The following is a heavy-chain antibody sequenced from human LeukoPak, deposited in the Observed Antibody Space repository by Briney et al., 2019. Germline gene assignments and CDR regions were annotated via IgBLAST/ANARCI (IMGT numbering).Heavy chain of an antibody. Sequence: PGGSLRLSCAASGFTFSSYGMHWVRQAPGKGLEWVSVIYSGGSTYYADSVKGRFTISRDNSKNTLYLQMNSLRAEDTAVYYCARGLLQLVVFDIWGQGTMVTVSS. CDR2: IYSGGST. D-gene: IGHD6-13*01. V-gene: IGHV3-NL1*01. CDR3: ARGLLQLVVFDI. J-gene: IGHJ3*02. CDR1: GFTFSSYG.